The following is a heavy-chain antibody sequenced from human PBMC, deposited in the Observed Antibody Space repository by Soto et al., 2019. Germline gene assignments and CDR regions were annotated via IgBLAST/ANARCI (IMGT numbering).Heavy chain of an antibody. CDR2: IYHSGST. V-gene: IGHV4-30-2*01. D-gene: IGHD3-16*01. J-gene: IGHJ4*02. CDR3: ASAPDRLGDYFDY. Sequence: QLQLQESGSGLVKPSQTLSLTCAVSGSSISSGGYSWSWIRQPPGKGLEWIGYIYHSGSTYYNPSLKSRVTISVDRSKNQFSLKLSSVTAADTAVYYCASAPDRLGDYFDYWGQGTLVTVSS. CDR1: GSSISSGGYS.